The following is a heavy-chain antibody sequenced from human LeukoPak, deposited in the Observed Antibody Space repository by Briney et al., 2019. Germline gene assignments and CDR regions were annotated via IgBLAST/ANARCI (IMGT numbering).Heavy chain of an antibody. CDR3: ARATTAHTNWFDP. Sequence: SETLSLTCTVSGDSITYYYWSWIRQPPGKGLEWIGYIYYSGTTNYNPSLKSRVTISVDTSKNQFSLRLSSVTAADTAVYYCARATTAHTNWFDPWGQGTLVTVSS. D-gene: IGHD1-1*01. J-gene: IGHJ5*02. CDR1: GDSITYYY. CDR2: IYYSGTT. V-gene: IGHV4-59*01.